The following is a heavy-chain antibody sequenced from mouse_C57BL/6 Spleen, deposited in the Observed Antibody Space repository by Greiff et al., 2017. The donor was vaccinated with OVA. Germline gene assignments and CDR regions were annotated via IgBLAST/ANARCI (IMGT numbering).Heavy chain of an antibody. CDR1: GYTFTSYW. Sequence: VQLQQPGAELVKPGASVKMSCKASGYTFTSYWITWVKQRPGQGLEWIGDIYPGSGSTNYNEKFKSKATLTVDTSSSTAYMQLSSLTSEDSAVYYCARGGQLRLGFAYWGQGTLVTVSA. CDR3: ARGGQLRLGFAY. D-gene: IGHD3-2*02. J-gene: IGHJ3*01. V-gene: IGHV1-55*01. CDR2: IYPGSGST.